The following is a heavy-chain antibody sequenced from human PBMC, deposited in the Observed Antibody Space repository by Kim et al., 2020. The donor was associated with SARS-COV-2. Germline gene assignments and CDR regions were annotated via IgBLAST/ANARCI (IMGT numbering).Heavy chain of an antibody. CDR1: GASISGSNW. CDR2: VFHSGST. D-gene: IGHD5-18*01. Sequence: SETLSLTCAVSGASISGSNWWTWVRQSPGKGLDWIGEVFHSGSTNYNSSLKSRVIISPDKSRNEFSLMLNSVTAAATAIYYCATRDGIFGYPIWGQGTL. J-gene: IGHJ4*02. CDR3: ATRDGIFGYPI. V-gene: IGHV4-4*02.